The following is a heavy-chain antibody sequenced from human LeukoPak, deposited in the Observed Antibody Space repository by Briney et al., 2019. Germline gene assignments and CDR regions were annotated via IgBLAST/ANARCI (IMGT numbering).Heavy chain of an antibody. J-gene: IGHJ4*02. V-gene: IGHV1-69*05. CDR3: ARETTVTGVDY. CDR2: IIPIFGTA. Sequence: LVTVSCKASGGTFSSYAISWVRQAHGQGLEWMGRIIPIFGTANYAQKFQGRVTITTDESTSTAYMELSSLRSEDTAVYYCARETTVTGVDYWGQGTLVTVSS. CDR1: GGTFSSYA. D-gene: IGHD4-11*01.